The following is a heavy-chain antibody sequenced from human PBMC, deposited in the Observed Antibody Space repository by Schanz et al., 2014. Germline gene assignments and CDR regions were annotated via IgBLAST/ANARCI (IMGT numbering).Heavy chain of an antibody. CDR2: INVGNGNM. V-gene: IGHV1-3*01. D-gene: IGHD5-18*01. J-gene: IGHJ3*02. Sequence: QVQLVQSGAEVKKPGASVKVSCKASGYTFTSYSIHWVRQAPGQGLEWMGWINVGNGNMKYSQKFQGRVTMTTDTSTGTAYMELRSLRSDDTALYYCTRGGYSYALSAFDIWCQGTMVTVSS. CDR1: GYTFTSYS. CDR3: TRGGYSYALSAFDI.